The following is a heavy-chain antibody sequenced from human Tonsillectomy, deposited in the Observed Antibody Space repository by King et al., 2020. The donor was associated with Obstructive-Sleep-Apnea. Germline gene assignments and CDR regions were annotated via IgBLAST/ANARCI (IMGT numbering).Heavy chain of an antibody. J-gene: IGHJ4*02. CDR1: GDSISSGDYY. D-gene: IGHD2-15*01. CDR2: IYNSGYS. V-gene: IGHV4-30-4*01. CDR3: AREYCSGGSCSLAY. Sequence: VQLQESGPGLVKPSQTLSLTCTVSGDSISSGDYYWSWIRQPPGKGLEWIGYIYNSGYSYYNPSLKSRVTISVDTSKNQFSLKLSFVTAADTAVYYCAREYCSGGSCSLAYWGQGTLVTVSS.